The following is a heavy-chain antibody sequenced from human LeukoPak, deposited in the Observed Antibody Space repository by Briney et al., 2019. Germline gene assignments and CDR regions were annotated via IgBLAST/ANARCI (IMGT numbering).Heavy chain of an antibody. V-gene: IGHV4-4*07. D-gene: IGHD3-22*01. Sequence: SETLSLTCTVSGVSFSSYYWTWIRQPAGQGLEWIGRIFSSGNTNYNPSLESRVTMSIDTSNNQFSLKLTSVTAADTAVYYCARGHDSTNFDYWGQGTLVTVSS. CDR1: GVSFSSYY. J-gene: IGHJ4*02. CDR3: ARGHDSTNFDY. CDR2: IFSSGNT.